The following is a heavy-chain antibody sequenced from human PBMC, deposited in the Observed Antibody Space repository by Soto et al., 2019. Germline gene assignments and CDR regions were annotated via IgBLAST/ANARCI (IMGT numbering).Heavy chain of an antibody. D-gene: IGHD2-2*03. J-gene: IGHJ5*02. Sequence: GESLKISCKGSGYSFTSCWIGWVRQMPGKGLEWMGIIYPGDSDTRYSPSFQGQVTISADKSISTAYLQWSSLKASDTAMYYCARLGGYCSSTSCYHNWFDPWGQGTLVTVSS. V-gene: IGHV5-51*01. CDR1: GYSFTSCW. CDR3: ARLGGYCSSTSCYHNWFDP. CDR2: IYPGDSDT.